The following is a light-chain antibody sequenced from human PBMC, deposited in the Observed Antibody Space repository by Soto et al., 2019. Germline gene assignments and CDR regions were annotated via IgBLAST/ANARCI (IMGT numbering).Light chain of an antibody. Sequence: EIVLTQSPGTLSLSPGERATLSCRASQSVSNNYLAWYQQNPGQASRLLNYGASNSATGIPDRFSGSGSGTDFTLTISRLEPDDVAVYYCQQYGSACTFGQGTKVES. CDR3: QQYGSACT. V-gene: IGKV3-20*01. J-gene: IGKJ1*01. CDR1: QSVSNNY. CDR2: GAS.